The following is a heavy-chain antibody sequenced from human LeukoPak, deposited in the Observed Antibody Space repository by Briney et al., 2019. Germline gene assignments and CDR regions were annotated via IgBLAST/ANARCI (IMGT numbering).Heavy chain of an antibody. J-gene: IGHJ3*02. D-gene: IGHD2-15*01. V-gene: IGHV1-2*02. CDR1: GYTFTVYY. CDR3: ARDFLICSGGSCYGYAFDI. Sequence: ASVKVSCKASGYTFTVYYMHWVRQAPGQGLEWMGWINPNSGGTNYAQKFQGRVTMTRDTSITTAYMELSRLRSDDTAVYYCARDFLICSGGSCYGYAFDIWGQGTMVTVSS. CDR2: INPNSGGT.